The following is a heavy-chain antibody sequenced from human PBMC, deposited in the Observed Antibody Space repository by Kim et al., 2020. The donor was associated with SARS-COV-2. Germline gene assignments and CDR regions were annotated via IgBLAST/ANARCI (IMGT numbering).Heavy chain of an antibody. CDR1: GFTFTNYA. J-gene: IGHJ5*02. V-gene: IGHV3-23*01. CDR3: ARSGSPDH. CDR2: IGTTGGNT. Sequence: GALRLSCAASGFTFTNYAMTWVRQAPGKGLEWVSTIGTTGGNTYYADSVKGRFTISRDNSKNTVCLQMSSLRDGGTAVYYFARSGSPDHWGPGTLVTV. D-gene: IGHD3-3*01.